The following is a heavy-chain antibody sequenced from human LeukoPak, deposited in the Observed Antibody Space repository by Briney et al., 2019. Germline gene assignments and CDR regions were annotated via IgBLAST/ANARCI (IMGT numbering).Heavy chain of an antibody. V-gene: IGHV3-30*03. CDR3: ARRSGIAVAGAFDY. J-gene: IGHJ4*02. CDR1: GFTFSSYG. Sequence: GGSLRLFCSASGFTFSSYGMHWVRQAPGKGLEWVAVISYDGSNKYYADSVKGRFTISRDNSKNTLYLQMNSLRAEDTAVYYCARRSGIAVAGAFDYWGQGTLVTVSS. CDR2: ISYDGSNK. D-gene: IGHD6-19*01.